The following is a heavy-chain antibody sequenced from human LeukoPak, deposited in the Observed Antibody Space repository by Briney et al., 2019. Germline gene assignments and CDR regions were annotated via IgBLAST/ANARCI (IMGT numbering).Heavy chain of an antibody. J-gene: IGHJ4*02. V-gene: IGHV4-59*07. CDR1: GGSISSYY. CDR3: ARVGGYNSPLDY. D-gene: IGHD5-24*01. CDR2: IYYSGST. Sequence: PSDTLSLTCTVSGGSISSYYWSWIRQPPGKGLEWIGYIYYSGSTNYNPSLKSRVTTSVDTSKNQFSLKLSSVTAADTAVYYCARVGGYNSPLDYWGQGTLVTVSS.